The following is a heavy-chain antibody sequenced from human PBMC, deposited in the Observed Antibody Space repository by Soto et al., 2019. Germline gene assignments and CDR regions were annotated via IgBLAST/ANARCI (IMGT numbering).Heavy chain of an antibody. CDR3: VRHEVALSGAYNXDV. CDR1: PDSITSIGYY. J-gene: IGHJ6*02. D-gene: IGHD1-1*01. Sequence: SDTLSLTFTVSPDSITSIGYYWGWIRQTPGKGLEWIGSIYYNGTTYYNPSLKSRVLISVETSKDQFSLRLKSVTVADTATFYCVRHEVALSGAYNXDVWRRGTTVTXS. V-gene: IGHV4-39*01. CDR2: IYYNGTT.